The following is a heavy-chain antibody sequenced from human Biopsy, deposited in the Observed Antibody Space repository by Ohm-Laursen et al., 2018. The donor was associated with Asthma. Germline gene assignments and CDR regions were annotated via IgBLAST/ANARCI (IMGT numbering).Heavy chain of an antibody. Sequence: ASVKVSCKASGYSFTSDYIHWVRQAPGQGLEWMGIFNPSGGSTSYAQKFQGRVTMTRDTSTSTVYMELSSLRSEDTAVYYCARERIAARQRRYYFDYWGQGTLVTVSS. CDR2: FNPSGGST. V-gene: IGHV1-46*01. CDR1: GYSFTSDY. CDR3: ARERIAARQRRYYFDY. J-gene: IGHJ4*02. D-gene: IGHD6-6*01.